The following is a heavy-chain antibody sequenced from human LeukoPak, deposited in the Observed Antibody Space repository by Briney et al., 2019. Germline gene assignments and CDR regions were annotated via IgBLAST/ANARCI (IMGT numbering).Heavy chain of an antibody. J-gene: IGHJ4*02. D-gene: IGHD6-13*01. V-gene: IGHV1-69*04. Sequence: ASVKVSCKASGGTFSNYAISWVRQAPGQGLEWMGRIIPILGIANYAQKFQGRVTITADKSASTAYMELSSLRSEDTAVYYCARSIRYSSDYWGREPWSPSPQ. CDR2: IIPILGIA. CDR3: ARSIRYSSDY. CDR1: GGTFSNYA.